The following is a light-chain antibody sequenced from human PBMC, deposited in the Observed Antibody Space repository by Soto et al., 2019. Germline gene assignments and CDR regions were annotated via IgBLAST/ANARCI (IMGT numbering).Light chain of an antibody. J-gene: IGKJ4*01. Sequence: DIVMTQSPDSLAVSLGERATLNCKSSQSVLSSSDNRNYLAWYQKKPGQPPKLLIYWASTRESGVPDRFSGSGSGTDFTLTISSLQAEDVAVYYCQQYYGSPLTFGGGTKVEIK. CDR3: QQYYGSPLT. V-gene: IGKV4-1*01. CDR2: WAS. CDR1: QSVLSSSDNRNY.